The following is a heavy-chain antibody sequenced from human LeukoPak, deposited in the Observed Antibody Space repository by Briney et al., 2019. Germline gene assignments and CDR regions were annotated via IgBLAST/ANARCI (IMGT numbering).Heavy chain of an antibody. D-gene: IGHD6-13*01. Sequence: GESLRLSCAASGFTFSSHWMHWVRQVPRMGLVWVARINSDGSGTTYADSVWGRFTVSRDNARNTVYLQMNSLRAEDTALYYCVRERYQLGSAAFDLWGQGALVTVSS. J-gene: IGHJ5*02. CDR2: INSDGSGT. CDR3: VRERYQLGSAAFDL. V-gene: IGHV3-74*01. CDR1: GFTFSSHW.